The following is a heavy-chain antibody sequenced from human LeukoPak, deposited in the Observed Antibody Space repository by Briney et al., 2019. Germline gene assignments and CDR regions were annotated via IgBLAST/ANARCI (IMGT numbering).Heavy chain of an antibody. V-gene: IGHV3-7*01. CDR1: GFTFSNYW. D-gene: IGHD1-26*01. CDR3: RRDVGAADY. Sequence: GGSLRLSCAASGFTFSNYWMTWVRQAPGKGLEWVANIKQDGSEKYYVDSVKGRFTISRDNAMNSLFLQMNSLRAEDTAVYYCRRDVGAADYWGQGTLVTVSS. CDR2: IKQDGSEK. J-gene: IGHJ4*02.